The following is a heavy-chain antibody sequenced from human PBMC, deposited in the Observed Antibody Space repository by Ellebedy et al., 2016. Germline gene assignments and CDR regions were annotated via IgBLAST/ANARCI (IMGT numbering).Heavy chain of an antibody. D-gene: IGHD2-21*02. V-gene: IGHV1-2*02. J-gene: IGHJ6*02. Sequence: ASVKVSCKASGYTFTGYYMHWVRQAPGQGLEWMGWINPNSGGTNYAQKFQGRVTMTRDTSISTAYMELSRLRSDETAVYYCARDGGFCGGDCYPYYYGMDVWGQGTTVTVSS. CDR2: INPNSGGT. CDR3: ARDGGFCGGDCYPYYYGMDV. CDR1: GYTFTGYY.